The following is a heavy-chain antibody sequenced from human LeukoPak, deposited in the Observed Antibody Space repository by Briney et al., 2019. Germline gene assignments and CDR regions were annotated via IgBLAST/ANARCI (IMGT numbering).Heavy chain of an antibody. D-gene: IGHD2-2*01. CDR1: SGSVSTIAYY. J-gene: IGHJ4*02. CDR3: VRLVGVPPAVDN. V-gene: IGHV4-39*05. Sequence: PSETPSLTCTVSSGSVSTIAYYWGWIRQPPGKGLEYLGYIYNGEATYYNPSLKSRVTISVDTSKNQFSLRLTSVTAADTAVYYCVRLVGVPPAVDNWGQGTLVTVSS. CDR2: IYNGEAT.